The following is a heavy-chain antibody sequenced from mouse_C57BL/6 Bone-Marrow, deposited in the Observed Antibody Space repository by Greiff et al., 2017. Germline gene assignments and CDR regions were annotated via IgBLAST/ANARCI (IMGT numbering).Heavy chain of an antibody. J-gene: IGHJ3*01. CDR3: ARPFAY. Sequence: QVQLKESGAELVMPGASVKLSCKASGYTFTSYWMHWVKQRPGQGLEWIGEIDPSDSYTNYNQKFKGKSTLTVDKSSSTAYMQLSSLTSEDSAVYYCARPFAYWGQGTLVTVSA. CDR2: IDPSDSYT. CDR1: GYTFTSYW. V-gene: IGHV1-69*01.